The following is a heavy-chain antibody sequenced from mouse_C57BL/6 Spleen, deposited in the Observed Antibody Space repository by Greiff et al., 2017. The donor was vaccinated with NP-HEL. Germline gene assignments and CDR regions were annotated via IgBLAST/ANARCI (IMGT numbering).Heavy chain of an antibody. CDR3: ARGGSCYYFDY. CDR2: IVPSDGYT. D-gene: IGHD1-1*02. V-gene: IGHV1-50*01. J-gene: IGHJ2*01. CDR1: GYTFTSYW. Sequence: QVQLQQPGAELVKPGASVKLSCKASGYTFTSYWMQWVKQRPGQGLEWIGEIVPSDGYTNYNQKFKGKATLTLDASSSTPYMLLSSLTSEDAAVYYCARGGSCYYFDYWGQGTPLTVSS.